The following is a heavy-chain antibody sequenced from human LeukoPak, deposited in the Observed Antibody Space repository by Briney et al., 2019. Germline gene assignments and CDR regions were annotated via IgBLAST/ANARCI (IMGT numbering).Heavy chain of an antibody. CDR1: GFTLTSFD. CDR3: ARGGPLRDCSGESCYDAFDI. D-gene: IGHD2-15*01. CDR2: VHPNSGNT. J-gene: IGHJ3*02. Sequence: ASVKVSCKASGFTLTSFDINWVRQATGQGLQWMGWVHPNSGNTGYAQKFQGRVTLTRNNSISTAYMELSSLRSEDTAVYFRARGGPLRDCSGESCYDAFDIWGQGTMVTVSS. V-gene: IGHV1-8*01.